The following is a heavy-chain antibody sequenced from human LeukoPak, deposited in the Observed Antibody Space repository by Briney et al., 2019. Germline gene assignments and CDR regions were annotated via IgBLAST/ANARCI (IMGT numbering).Heavy chain of an antibody. CDR2: INAGNGNT. Sequence: ASVTVSCKASGYTFTSYAMHWVRQAPGQRLEWMGWINAGNGNTKYSQKFQGRVTITRDTSASTAYMELSSLRSEDTAVYYCARDPTIVVVPAATNGDGWFDPWGQGTLVTVSS. CDR3: ARDPTIVVVPAATNGDGWFDP. CDR1: GYTFTSYA. D-gene: IGHD2-2*01. J-gene: IGHJ5*02. V-gene: IGHV1-3*01.